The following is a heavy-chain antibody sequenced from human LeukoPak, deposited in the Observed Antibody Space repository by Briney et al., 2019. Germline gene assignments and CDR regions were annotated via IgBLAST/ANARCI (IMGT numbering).Heavy chain of an antibody. CDR3: AIQYSSSWYRYFDY. J-gene: IGHJ4*02. V-gene: IGHV1-69*13. CDR2: IIPIFGTA. CDR1: GGTFSSYA. Sequence: SVKVSCKASGGTFSSYAISWVRQAPGQGLEWMGGIIPIFGTANYAQKFQGRVTITADESTSTAYMELSRLRSDDTAVYYCAIQYSSSWYRYFDYWGQGTLVTVSS. D-gene: IGHD6-13*01.